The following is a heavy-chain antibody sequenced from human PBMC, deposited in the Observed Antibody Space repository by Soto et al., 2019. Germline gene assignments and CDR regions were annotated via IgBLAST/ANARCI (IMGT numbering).Heavy chain of an antibody. CDR2: ISGSGGST. CDR3: AKLDYGGKRVVSG. V-gene: IGHV3-23*01. CDR1: GFTFSSYA. Sequence: GGSLRLSCAAPGFTFSSYAMSWVRQAPGKGLEWVSSISGSGGSTYYADSMKGRFTISRDNSKNTLYLQMNSLRAEDTAVYYCAKLDYGGKRVVSGWGQGTLATVSS. J-gene: IGHJ4*02. D-gene: IGHD4-17*01.